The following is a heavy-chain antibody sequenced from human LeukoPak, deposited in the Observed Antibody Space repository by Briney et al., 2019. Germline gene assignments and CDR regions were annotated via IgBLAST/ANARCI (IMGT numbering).Heavy chain of an antibody. Sequence: GGSLRLSCSASGFTFSSYAMHWVRQAPGKGLEGVSYISYDGVNEYYADSVKGRFTISRDNSKNTLYLQMNSLRGDDTGMYFCAKDSSTSNYYYGLDVWGQGTTVTVSS. J-gene: IGHJ6*02. V-gene: IGHV3-30*04. CDR3: AKDSSTSNYYYGLDV. CDR2: ISYDGVNE. CDR1: GFTFSSYA. D-gene: IGHD6-13*01.